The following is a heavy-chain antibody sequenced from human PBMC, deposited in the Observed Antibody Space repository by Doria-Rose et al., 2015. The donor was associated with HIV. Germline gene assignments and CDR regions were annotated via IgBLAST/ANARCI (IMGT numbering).Heavy chain of an antibody. V-gene: IGHV4-59*08. CDR3: ARQTFYYMDV. Sequence: VQLQESGPGLVKPSGTLSLTCTVSGDSINSYYWSWIRQPPGKGLEWIGYIHDIGGTNYNPSLKSRVTISADTSKNQFSLKLSSLTAADTAVYYCARQTFYYMDVWGKGTTVTVSS. CDR1: GDSINSYY. J-gene: IGHJ6*03. CDR2: IHDIGGT. D-gene: IGHD3-16*01.